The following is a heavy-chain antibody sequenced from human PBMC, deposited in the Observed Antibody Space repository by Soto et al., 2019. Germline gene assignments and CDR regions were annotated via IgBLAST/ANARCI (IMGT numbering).Heavy chain of an antibody. Sequence: GGSLRLSCTASGFTFGDYAMSWFRQAPGKGLEWVGFIRSKAYGGTTEYAASVKGRFTISRDDSKSIAYLQMNSLKTEDTAVYYCTSPPGIVGAWRYESNDAFDIWGQGTMVTVSS. J-gene: IGHJ3*02. CDR1: GFTFGDYA. CDR3: TSPPGIVGAWRYESNDAFDI. D-gene: IGHD1-26*01. V-gene: IGHV3-49*03. CDR2: IRSKAYGGTT.